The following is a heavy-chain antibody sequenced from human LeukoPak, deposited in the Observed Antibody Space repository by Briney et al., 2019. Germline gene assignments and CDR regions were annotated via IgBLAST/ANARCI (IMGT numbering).Heavy chain of an antibody. CDR1: GFSFSNYA. CDR3: AKADY. J-gene: IGHJ4*02. V-gene: IGHV3-23*01. CDR2: ITGRGGNT. Sequence: GGSLRLSCVASGFSFSNYAMTWVRQAPGKGLEWVSSITGRGGNTYYADSVKGRFIISRDNSKNTLSPQMNSLRAEDTAVYYCAKADYWGQGTLVTVSS.